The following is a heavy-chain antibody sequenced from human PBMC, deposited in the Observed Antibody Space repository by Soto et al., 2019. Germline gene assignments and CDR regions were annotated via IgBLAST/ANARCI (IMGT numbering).Heavy chain of an antibody. Sequence: SETLSLTCTVSGGSISRYYWSWIRQPPGKGLEWIGYIYYSGSTNYNPSLKSRVTISVDTSKNQFSLKLSSVTAADTAVYYCARDRGGTAPTWFDPWGQGTLVTASS. CDR1: GGSISRYY. J-gene: IGHJ5*02. CDR2: IYYSGST. CDR3: ARDRGGTAPTWFDP. V-gene: IGHV4-59*01. D-gene: IGHD1-1*01.